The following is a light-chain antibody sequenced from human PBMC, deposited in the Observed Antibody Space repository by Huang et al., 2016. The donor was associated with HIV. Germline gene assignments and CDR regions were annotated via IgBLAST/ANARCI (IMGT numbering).Light chain of an antibody. CDR2: LGS. V-gene: IGKV2-28*01. Sequence: DIVMTQSPLSLPVTPGEPASISCRSSQSLLHRNGYNYVDWHLQKPGQSPQLLIYLGSNRASGVPDRFSGSGSGTDFTLKISRVEAEDVGIYYCMQAIQIPTFGPGTKVDIK. J-gene: IGKJ3*01. CDR1: QSLLHRNGYNY. CDR3: MQAIQIPT.